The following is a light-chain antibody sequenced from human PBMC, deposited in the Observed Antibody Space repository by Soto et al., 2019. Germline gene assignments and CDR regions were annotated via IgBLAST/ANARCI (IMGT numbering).Light chain of an antibody. Sequence: QSALTQPASVSGSPGQSITISCSGTSSDVGSYNYVSWYQQHPDRAPKLMIYDVSNRPSGVSNRFSGSKSGNTASLTISGLHAEDEAGYYCSSYTSSSTLLFGGGTKLTVL. CDR2: DVS. CDR1: SSDVGSYNY. V-gene: IGLV2-14*01. J-gene: IGLJ2*01. CDR3: SSYTSSSTLL.